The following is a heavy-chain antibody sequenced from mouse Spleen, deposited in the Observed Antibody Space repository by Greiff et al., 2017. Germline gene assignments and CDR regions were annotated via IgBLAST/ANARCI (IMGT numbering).Heavy chain of an antibody. Sequence: QVHVKQSGAELARPGASVKLSCKASGYTFTSYGISWVKQRTGQGLEWIGEIYPRSGNTYYNEKFKGKATLTADKSSSTAYMELRSLTSEDSAVYFCARYYGSSYGYFDVWGAGTTVTVSS. J-gene: IGHJ1*01. CDR3: ARYYGSSYGYFDV. V-gene: IGHV1-81*01. CDR1: GYTFTSYG. CDR2: IYPRSGNT. D-gene: IGHD1-1*01.